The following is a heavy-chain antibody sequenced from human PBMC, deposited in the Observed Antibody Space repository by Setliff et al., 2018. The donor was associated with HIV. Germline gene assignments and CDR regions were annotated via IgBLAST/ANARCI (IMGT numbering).Heavy chain of an antibody. D-gene: IGHD3-22*01. CDR3: ARENGWLFGWFDP. CDR2: IYYSGRTSHSGST. CDR1: GDSITSGGYS. J-gene: IGHJ5*02. V-gene: IGHV4-30-4*08. Sequence: SETMSLTCTVSGDSITSGGYSWTWIRQPPGKALEWVGYIYYSGRTSHSGSTYYNPSVASRITISGDTSKNQFSLKLTSVTAADTAIYYCARENGWLFGWFDPWGQGTPVTVSS.